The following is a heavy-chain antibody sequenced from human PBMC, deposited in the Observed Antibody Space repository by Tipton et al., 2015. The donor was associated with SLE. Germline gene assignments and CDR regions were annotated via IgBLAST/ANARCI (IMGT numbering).Heavy chain of an antibody. Sequence: SLRLSCSASGFTFDYYAMHWVRQAPGKGLEWVSGISWNSGNIDYADPVKGRFTISRDNAKNSLYLQMNSLSAEDTALYYCAKDPTMVQGVIMGGEFDYWGQGTLVTVSA. CDR3: AKDPTMVQGVIMGGEFDY. V-gene: IGHV3-9*01. CDR2: ISWNSGNI. CDR1: GFTFDYYA. D-gene: IGHD3-10*01. J-gene: IGHJ4*02.